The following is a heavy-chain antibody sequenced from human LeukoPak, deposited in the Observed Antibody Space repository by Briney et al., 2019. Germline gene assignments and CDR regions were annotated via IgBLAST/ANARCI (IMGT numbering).Heavy chain of an antibody. J-gene: IGHJ5*02. V-gene: IGHV4-34*01. CDR2: INHSGST. Sequence: SSETLSLTCAVYGGSFSGYYWSWIRQPPGKGLEWIGEINHSGSTNYNPSLKSRVTIPVDTSKNQFSLKLSSVTAADTAVYYCARSRYYYDSSGYYRNWSDPWGQGTLVTVSS. CDR1: GGSFSGYY. D-gene: IGHD3-22*01. CDR3: ARSRYYYDSSGYYRNWSDP.